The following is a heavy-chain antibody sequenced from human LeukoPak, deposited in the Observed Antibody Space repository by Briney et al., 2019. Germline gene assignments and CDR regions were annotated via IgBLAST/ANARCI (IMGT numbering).Heavy chain of an antibody. CDR1: GGSISNYY. Sequence: PSETLSLTCTVSGGSISNYYWSWIRQPPGKGLEWIGYIYYSGSTDYNPSLESRVTISVDTSENHFSLMLTFVTAADTAVYYCARSPSRDGYNNLILFENWGQGTLVTVSS. V-gene: IGHV4-59*08. D-gene: IGHD5-24*01. CDR2: IYYSGST. CDR3: ARSPSRDGYNNLILFEN. J-gene: IGHJ4*02.